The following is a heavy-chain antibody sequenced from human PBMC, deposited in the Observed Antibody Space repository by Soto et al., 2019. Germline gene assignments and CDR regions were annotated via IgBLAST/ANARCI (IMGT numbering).Heavy chain of an antibody. D-gene: IGHD4-17*01. CDR2: IFHSGST. CDR3: ARGLAFFDY. V-gene: IGHV4-30-2*01. CDR1: GGSISSGSYS. J-gene: IGHJ4*02. Sequence: TSETLSLTCGVSGGSISSGSYSWNWIRQPPGKGLEWIGNIFHSGSTHYNPSLKSRVTISVDRSKNQFSLKLSSVTAADTAVYYCARGLAFFDYWGQGTLVTVSS.